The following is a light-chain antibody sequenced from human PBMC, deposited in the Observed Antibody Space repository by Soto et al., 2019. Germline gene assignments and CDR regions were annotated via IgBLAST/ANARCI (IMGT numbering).Light chain of an antibody. J-gene: IGLJ2*01. CDR2: GXX. CDR1: SSNIGAGYD. CDR3: QSYDSSLSGVV. V-gene: IGLV1-40*01. Sequence: QSVLTQPPSVSGAPGQRVTISCTGSSSNIGAGYDVHWYQQLPGTAPKLLIYGXXXXXXXXXXXXXGSKSGTSASLAITGXXAEDEXXXYCQSYDSSLSGVVFGGGTKLTVL.